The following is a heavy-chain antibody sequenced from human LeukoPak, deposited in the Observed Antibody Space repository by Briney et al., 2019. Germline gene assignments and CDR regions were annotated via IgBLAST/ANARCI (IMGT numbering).Heavy chain of an antibody. D-gene: IGHD5-12*01. V-gene: IGHV4-59*01. CDR1: GGSFSTYY. CDR3: ARGVVSRGDAFDI. CDR2: IYYSGST. J-gene: IGHJ3*02. Sequence: SETLSLTCTVSGGSFSTYYWSWIRQPPGKGLEWIGYIYYSGSTNYNPSLKSRVTISVDTSKNQFSLKLSSVTAADTAVYYCARGVVSRGDAFDIWGQGTMVTVSS.